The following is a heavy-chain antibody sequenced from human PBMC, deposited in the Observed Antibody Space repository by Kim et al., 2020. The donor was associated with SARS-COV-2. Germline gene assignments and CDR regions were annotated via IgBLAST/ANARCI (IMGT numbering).Heavy chain of an antibody. V-gene: IGHV3-74*01. J-gene: IGHJ4*02. CDR3: ASRGFWSGYYLDY. Sequence: YADSVKGRVTISRDNAKNTLYLQMNSLRAEDTAVYYCASRGFWSGYYLDYWGQGTLVTVSS. D-gene: IGHD3-3*01.